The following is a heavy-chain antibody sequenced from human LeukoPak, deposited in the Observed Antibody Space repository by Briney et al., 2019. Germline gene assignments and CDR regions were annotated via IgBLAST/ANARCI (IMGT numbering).Heavy chain of an antibody. CDR3: AKDPGYSSGWYFST. J-gene: IGHJ5*02. V-gene: IGHV3-23*01. CDR2: ISGSGGST. D-gene: IGHD6-19*01. Sequence: GGFLRLSCAASGFTFSSYAMSWVRQAPGKGLEWVSAISGSGGSTYYADSVKGRFTISRDNSKNTLYLQMNSLRAEDTAIYYCAKDPGYSSGWYFSTWGQGTLVTVSS. CDR1: GFTFSSYA.